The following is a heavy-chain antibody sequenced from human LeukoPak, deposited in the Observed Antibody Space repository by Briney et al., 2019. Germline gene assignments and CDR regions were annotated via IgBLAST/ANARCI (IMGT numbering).Heavy chain of an antibody. D-gene: IGHD3-16*02. CDR2: INSDGSST. J-gene: IGHJ4*02. V-gene: IGHV3-74*01. CDR3: ARDPGGVIVNPRFDY. Sequence: PGGSLRLSCAASGFTFSSYWMHWVRQAPGKGLVWVSRINSDGSSTSYADSVKGRFTISRDSAKNTLYLQMNSLRAEDTAVYYCARDPGGVIVNPRFDYWGQGTLVTVSS. CDR1: GFTFSSYW.